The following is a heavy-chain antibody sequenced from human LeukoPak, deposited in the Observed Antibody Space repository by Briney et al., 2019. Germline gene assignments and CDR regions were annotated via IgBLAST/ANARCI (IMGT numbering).Heavy chain of an antibody. J-gene: IGHJ4*02. CDR1: GFTVSSNY. D-gene: IGHD6-25*01. V-gene: IGHV3-53*01. Sequence: GGSLRLSCAASGFTVSSNYMSWVRQAPGKGLEWISIIYSGGSTYHADSVKGRFTISRDNSKNTVYLQMNSLRAEDTAVYYCAKERRDGYPDLDYWGQGTLVTVSS. CDR2: IYSGGST. CDR3: AKERRDGYPDLDY.